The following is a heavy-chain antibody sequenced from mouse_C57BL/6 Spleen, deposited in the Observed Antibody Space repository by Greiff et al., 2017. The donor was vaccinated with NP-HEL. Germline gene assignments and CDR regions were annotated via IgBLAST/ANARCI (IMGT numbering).Heavy chain of an antibody. Sequence: QVQLKQPGAELVKPGASVKMSCKASGYTFTSYWITWVKQRPGQGLEWIGDIYPGSGSTNYNEKFKSKATLTVDTSSSTAYMQLSSLTSEDSAVYYCARSFITTVVVDYWGQGTTLTVSS. CDR1: GYTFTSYW. CDR2: IYPGSGST. V-gene: IGHV1-55*01. J-gene: IGHJ2*01. CDR3: ARSFITTVVVDY. D-gene: IGHD1-1*01.